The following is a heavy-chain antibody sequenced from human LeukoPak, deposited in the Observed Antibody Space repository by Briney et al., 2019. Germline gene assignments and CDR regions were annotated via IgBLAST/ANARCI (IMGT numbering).Heavy chain of an antibody. D-gene: IGHD1-14*01. CDR2: IKQDGSEK. CDR1: GFTFSSYW. CDR3: ARDSAQTDSYYYYYYMDV. J-gene: IGHJ6*03. Sequence: GGSLRLSCAASGFTFSSYWMSWVRQAPGKGLEWVANIKQDGSEKYYVDSVKGRFTISRDNAKNSLYLQMNSLRAEDTAVYYCARDSAQTDSYYYYYYMDVWGKGTTVTVSS. V-gene: IGHV3-7*01.